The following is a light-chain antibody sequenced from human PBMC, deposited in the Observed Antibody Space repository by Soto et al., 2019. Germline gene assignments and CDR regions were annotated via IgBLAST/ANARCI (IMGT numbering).Light chain of an antibody. CDR1: SSDVGGYNY. CDR3: CSYTTSNTRQIV. CDR2: DVT. Sequence: QSALTQPPYVSGSPGQSITISCTGTSSDVGGYNYVSWYQQQPGKAPKFMIYDVTNRPSGVSNRFSGSKSGNTASLTISGLQAEDEADYYCCSYTTSNTRQIVFGTGTKVSVL. V-gene: IGLV2-14*01. J-gene: IGLJ1*01.